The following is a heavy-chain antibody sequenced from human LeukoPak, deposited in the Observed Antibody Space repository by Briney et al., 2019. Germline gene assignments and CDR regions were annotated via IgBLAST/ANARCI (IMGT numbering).Heavy chain of an antibody. CDR2: ISYDGSNK. V-gene: IGHV3-30-3*01. J-gene: IGHJ4*02. D-gene: IGHD5-18*01. Sequence: GGSLSLSCAASGFTFSSYAMHWVRQAPGKGLEWVAVISYDGSNKYYADSVKGRFTISRDNSKNTLYLQMNSLRAEDTAVYYCARVLTLRGYSYGSFDYWGQGTLVTVSS. CDR3: ARVLTLRGYSYGSFDY. CDR1: GFTFSSYA.